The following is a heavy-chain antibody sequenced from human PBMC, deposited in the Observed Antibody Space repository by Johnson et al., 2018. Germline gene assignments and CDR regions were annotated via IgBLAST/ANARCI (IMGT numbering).Heavy chain of an antibody. J-gene: IGHJ6*03. V-gene: IGHV3-11*04. CDR3: ARFGEDYYYYYMDV. Sequence: QVQLVESGGGLVKPGGSLRLSCAASGFTFSDYYMSWIRQAPGKGLEWVSYISGSGLTENYADSVKGRFTISRDNAKNSLYLQMNSLRAEDTAVYYCARFGEDYYYYYMDVWGKGTTVTVSS. CDR2: ISGSGLTE. D-gene: IGHD3-10*01. CDR1: GFTFSDYY.